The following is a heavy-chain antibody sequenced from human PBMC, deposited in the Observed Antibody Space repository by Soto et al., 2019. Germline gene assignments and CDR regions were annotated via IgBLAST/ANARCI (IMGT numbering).Heavy chain of an antibody. Sequence: QVQLVQSGAEVKKPGSSVKVSCKASGGTFSISAISWVRQAPGQGLEWMGGIIPMVRTANYAQKFQGRVTITGEESPRTAFMEMRSLRFGAPAVYFCARDFLGDEEEVAPGGGGDYWGQGTLVTVSS. CDR1: GGTFSISA. CDR2: IIPMVRTA. D-gene: IGHD3-16*01. CDR3: ARDFLGDEEEVAPGGGGDY. J-gene: IGHJ4*02. V-gene: IGHV1-69*12.